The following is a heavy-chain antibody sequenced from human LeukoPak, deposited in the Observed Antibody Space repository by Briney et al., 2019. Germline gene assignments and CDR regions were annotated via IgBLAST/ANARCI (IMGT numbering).Heavy chain of an antibody. CDR2: ISSSSSYI. V-gene: IGHV3-21*01. Sequence: KPGGSLRLSCAASGFTFSSYSMNWVRQAPGKGLEWVSSISSSSSYIYYADSVKGRFTISRDNAKNSLYLQMNSLRAEDTAVYYCARDSAPGYCSGGSCYPVVGQIDYWGQGTLVTVSS. J-gene: IGHJ4*02. CDR1: GFTFSSYS. D-gene: IGHD2-15*01. CDR3: ARDSAPGYCSGGSCYPVVGQIDY.